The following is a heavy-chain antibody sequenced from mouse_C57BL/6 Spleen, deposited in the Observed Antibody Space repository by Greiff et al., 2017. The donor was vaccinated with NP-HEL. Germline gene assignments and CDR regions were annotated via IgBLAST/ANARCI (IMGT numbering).Heavy chain of an antibody. CDR2: IYPGDGDT. J-gene: IGHJ4*01. V-gene: IGHV1-82*01. CDR3: ANFRDYAMDY. Sequence: QVQLQQSGPELVKPGASVKISCKASGYAFSSSWMNWVKQRPGKGLEWIGRIYPGDGDTNYNGKFKGKATLTADKSSSTAYMQLSSLTSEDSAVYFCANFRDYAMDYWGQGTSVTVSS. CDR1: GYAFSSSW. D-gene: IGHD3-3*01.